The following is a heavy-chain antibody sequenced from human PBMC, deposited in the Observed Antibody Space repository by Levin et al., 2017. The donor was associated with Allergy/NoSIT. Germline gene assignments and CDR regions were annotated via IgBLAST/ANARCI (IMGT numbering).Heavy chain of an antibody. CDR2: ISYDGSNK. CDR3: ARDPRIYGGNSVIWYCEL. CDR1: GFTFSSYS. V-gene: IGHV3-30*03. Sequence: GGSLRLSCAASGFTFSSYSLHWVRHAPGKGLEWVAAISYDGSNKYYADSVKARFTISRDNSKNMMYLQMNSLRPDDTSMYYCARDPRIYGGNSVIWYCELWGRGTLVTVSS. D-gene: IGHD4-23*01. J-gene: IGHJ2*01.